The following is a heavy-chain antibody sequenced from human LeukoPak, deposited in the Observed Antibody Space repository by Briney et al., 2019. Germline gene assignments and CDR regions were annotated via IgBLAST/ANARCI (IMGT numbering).Heavy chain of an antibody. Sequence: SVKVSCKSSGGTFSSYAISWVRQAPGQGLEWMGGIIPIFGTANYAQKFQGRVTITADESTSTAYMELSSLRSEDTAVYYCARGLPGYSSGWPFDYWGQGTLVTVSS. J-gene: IGHJ4*02. CDR3: ARGLPGYSSGWPFDY. D-gene: IGHD6-19*01. CDR1: GGTFSSYA. V-gene: IGHV1-69*13. CDR2: IIPIFGTA.